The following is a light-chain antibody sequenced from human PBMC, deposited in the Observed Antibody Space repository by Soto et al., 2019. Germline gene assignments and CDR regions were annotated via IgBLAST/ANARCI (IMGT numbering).Light chain of an antibody. CDR2: DVS. Sequence: QSALTQPASLSGSPGQSITISCTGTSSDVGSYNFVSWYQQHPGKAPKLMIYDVSNRPSGVSTRFSGSKSGNTASLTISGLQAEDEAEYYCSSYTSSSTLGVFGGGTQLTVL. V-gene: IGLV2-14*01. CDR3: SSYTSSSTLGV. J-gene: IGLJ7*01. CDR1: SSDVGSYNF.